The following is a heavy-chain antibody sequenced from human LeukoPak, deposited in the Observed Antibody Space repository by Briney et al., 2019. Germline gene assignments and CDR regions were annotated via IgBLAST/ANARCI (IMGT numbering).Heavy chain of an antibody. CDR2: IIPIFGTA. V-gene: IGHV1-69*13. CDR1: GYTFTGYY. CDR3: ARVRIPYYFDY. J-gene: IGHJ4*02. D-gene: IGHD3-10*01. Sequence: GASVKVSCKASGYTFTGYYMHWVRQAPGQGLEWMGGIIPIFGTANYAQKFQGRVTITADESTSTAYMELSSLRSEDTAVYYCARVRIPYYFDYWGQGTLVTVSS.